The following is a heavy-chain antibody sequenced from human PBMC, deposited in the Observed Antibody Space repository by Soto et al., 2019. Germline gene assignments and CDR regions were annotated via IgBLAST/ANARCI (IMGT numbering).Heavy chain of an antibody. Sequence: QVQLVQSGGEVRKAGASVRVSCKTSGYTFTSYDISWVRQAPGQGLEWMGWINPYNGDTNYTQTFQGRVTMTKDTSTTTVYMELRTLKFDVTAVYFCAGDPVAGHFDNWGQGTLVTVSS. CDR1: GYTFTSYD. V-gene: IGHV1-18*04. D-gene: IGHD6-19*01. CDR2: INPYNGDT. CDR3: AGDPVAGHFDN. J-gene: IGHJ4*02.